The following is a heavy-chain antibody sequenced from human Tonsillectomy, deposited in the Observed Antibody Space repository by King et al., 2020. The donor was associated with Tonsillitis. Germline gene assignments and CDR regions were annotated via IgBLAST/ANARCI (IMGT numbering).Heavy chain of an antibody. Sequence: VQLQESGPGLVKPSGTLSLTCAVSGGSITSSNWWTWVRQPPGKGLEGIGGIYHSGSTNYNPSLKSRGTISVDNSKNQFSLKLSSVTAADTAVYYCAREGDVAAAGTFWYWGQGTLVTVSS. CDR2: IYHSGST. D-gene: IGHD6-13*01. CDR1: GGSITSSNW. CDR3: AREGDVAAAGTFWY. V-gene: IGHV4-4*02. J-gene: IGHJ4*02.